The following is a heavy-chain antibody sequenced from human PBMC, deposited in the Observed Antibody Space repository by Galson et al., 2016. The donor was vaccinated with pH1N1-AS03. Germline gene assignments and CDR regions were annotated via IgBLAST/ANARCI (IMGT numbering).Heavy chain of an antibody. CDR3: ARGAAGPLDP. V-gene: IGHV4-59*01. CDR1: GDSIGTYC. D-gene: IGHD6-25*01. CDR2: ISNRGST. Sequence: SETLSLTCSVSGDSIGTYCWTWIRQPPGKGLDWIGYISNRGSTNYNPSLKSRVTISVDTSKNHLSLKLTSVTAADTAVYYCARGAAGPLDPWGQGTLVTVSS. J-gene: IGHJ5*02.